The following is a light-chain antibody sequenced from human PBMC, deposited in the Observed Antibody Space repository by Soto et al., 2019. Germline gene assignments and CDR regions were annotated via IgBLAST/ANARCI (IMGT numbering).Light chain of an antibody. V-gene: IGLV2-14*01. Sequence: QSVLTQPASVSGSPGQSITISCTGTSSDVGNYNYVSWYQQHPGKAPKLMNYDVSNRPSGVSNRFSGSKSGITASLTISGLQAEDEADYYCSSYTSSSTYVFGTGTKVTVL. CDR3: SSYTSSSTYV. CDR1: SSDVGNYNY. J-gene: IGLJ1*01. CDR2: DVS.